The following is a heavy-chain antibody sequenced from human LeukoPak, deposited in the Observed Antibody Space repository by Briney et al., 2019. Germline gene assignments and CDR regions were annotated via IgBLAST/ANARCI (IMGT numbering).Heavy chain of an antibody. CDR3: AKDQKQQLVRGAFDI. D-gene: IGHD6-13*01. V-gene: IGHV3-23*01. J-gene: IGHJ3*02. CDR2: VSGSGNTI. Sequence: GGSLRLSCAASGFSFTTYALSWVRQAPGKGLEWISVVSGSGNTIYYADSVKGRFTISRDPSKKTVFLQMNSLRAEDTAVYYCAKDQKQQLVRGAFDIWGQGTMVTVSS. CDR1: GFSFTTYA.